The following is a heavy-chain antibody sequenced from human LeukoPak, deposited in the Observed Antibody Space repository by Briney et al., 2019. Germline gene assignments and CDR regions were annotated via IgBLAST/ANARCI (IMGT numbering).Heavy chain of an antibody. V-gene: IGHV1-69*05. CDR3: TSHLIGLAAPQTALNY. CDR1: GGTFSSYA. D-gene: IGHD2-15*01. J-gene: IGHJ4*02. CDR2: IMPIFGTA. Sequence: SVKVSCKASGGTFSSYAISWVRQAPGQGLEWMGRIMPIFGTANYAQKFQGRVTITTDESTSTAYMELSIMRCHDTAVYYRTSHLIGLAAPQTALNYWRQGTLLTVSS.